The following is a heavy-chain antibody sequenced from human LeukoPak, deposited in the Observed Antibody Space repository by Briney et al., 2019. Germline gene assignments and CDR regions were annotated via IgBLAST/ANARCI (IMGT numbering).Heavy chain of an antibody. CDR3: ARNSYYYDSSGYVNY. CDR2: ISYDGSNK. CDR1: GFTFSSYA. V-gene: IGHV3-30-3*01. J-gene: IGHJ4*02. D-gene: IGHD3-22*01. Sequence: HPGRSLRLSCAASGFTFSSYAMHWVRQAPGKGLEWVAVISYDGSNKYYADSVKGRFTISRDNSKNTLYLQMNSLRAEDTAVYYCARNSYYYDSSGYVNYWGQGTLVTVSS.